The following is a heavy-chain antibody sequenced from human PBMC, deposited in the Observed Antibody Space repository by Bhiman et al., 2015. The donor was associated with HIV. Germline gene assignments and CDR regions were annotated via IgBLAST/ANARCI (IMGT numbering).Heavy chain of an antibody. J-gene: IGHJ4*02. V-gene: IGHV3-30*02. D-gene: IGHD6-13*01. CDR3: AKDRGSSSYVEYYFDY. CDR1: GFTFSSYG. Sequence: QVQLVESGGGVVQPGGSLRLSCAASGFTFSSYGMHWVRQAPGKGLEWVTFIRYDGSYTSYTDSVEGRFTISRDNSKNTLYLQMSSLRTEDTALYYCAKDRGSSSYVEYYFDYWGQGTLVTVSS. CDR2: IRYDGSYT.